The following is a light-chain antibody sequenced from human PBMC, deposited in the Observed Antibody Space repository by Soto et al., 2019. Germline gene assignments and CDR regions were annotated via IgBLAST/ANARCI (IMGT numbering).Light chain of an antibody. CDR1: SSDIGGYNY. Sequence: QSALTQPPSATGSPGQSGTISCTGTSSDIGGYNYVSWYQQHPGKAPKLMSYDVNKRPSGVPDRFSGSKSGNTASLTVSGRQAEDEADYFCSSYAESTIHVMFGGGTKLTVL. V-gene: IGLV2-8*01. CDR2: DVN. CDR3: SSYAESTIHVM. J-gene: IGLJ3*02.